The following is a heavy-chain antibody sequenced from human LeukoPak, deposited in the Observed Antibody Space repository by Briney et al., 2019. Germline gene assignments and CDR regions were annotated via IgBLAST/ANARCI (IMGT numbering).Heavy chain of an antibody. D-gene: IGHD3-10*01. J-gene: IGHJ4*02. CDR3: ASYYYGSGTSLGH. CDR2: IKPDSSEK. Sequence: PEGSLRLSCAVSGLTFSGYWVTWVRQAPGKGLEWVANIKPDSSEKYYVESVRGRFAISRDNAKNSLYLQMNSLRAEDTAVYYCASYYYGSGTSLGHWGQGTLVTVSS. V-gene: IGHV3-7*01. CDR1: GLTFSGYW.